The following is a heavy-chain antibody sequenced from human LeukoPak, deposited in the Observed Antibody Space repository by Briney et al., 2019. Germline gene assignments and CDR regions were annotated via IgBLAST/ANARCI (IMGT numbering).Heavy chain of an antibody. V-gene: IGHV4-30-2*01. Sequence: SETLSLTCAVSGGSISSGGYSWSWIRQPPGKGLEWIGYIYHSGSTYYNPSLKSRVTISVDRSKNQFSLKPSSVTAADTAVYYCASSYDSSGYPFDYWGQGTLVTVSS. CDR1: GGSISSGGYS. D-gene: IGHD3-22*01. CDR3: ASSYDSSGYPFDY. J-gene: IGHJ4*02. CDR2: IYHSGST.